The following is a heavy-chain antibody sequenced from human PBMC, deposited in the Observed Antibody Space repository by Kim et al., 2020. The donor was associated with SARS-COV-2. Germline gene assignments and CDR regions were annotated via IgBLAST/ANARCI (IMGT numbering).Heavy chain of an antibody. CDR1: DVSITNTDYY. Sequence: SETLSLTCTVSDVSITNTDYYWVWIRQPPRKGLEWIGTTFYSGSLYYNPSLKSRVTISMDTSKNQFSLRLTSVTAADTAVYYCATQYASRTSTVDPWGQGTLVIVSS. CDR3: ATQYASRTSTVDP. V-gene: IGHV4-39*01. D-gene: IGHD2-2*01. J-gene: IGHJ5*02. CDR2: TFYSGSL.